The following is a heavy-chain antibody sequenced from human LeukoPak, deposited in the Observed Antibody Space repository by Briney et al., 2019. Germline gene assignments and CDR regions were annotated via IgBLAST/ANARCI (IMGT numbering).Heavy chain of an antibody. J-gene: IGHJ4*02. CDR2: INPSGGGT. Sequence: ASVKVSCKASGYTFTAYFMHWVRQAPGQGLEWMGWINPSGGGTNCAQKFQDRVTMTRDTSISTAYIELSGLTSDDTAVYDCARGGDGTRSMNYWGQGTLVTVSS. CDR3: ARGGDGTRSMNY. V-gene: IGHV1-2*02. CDR1: GYTFTAYF. D-gene: IGHD1-26*01.